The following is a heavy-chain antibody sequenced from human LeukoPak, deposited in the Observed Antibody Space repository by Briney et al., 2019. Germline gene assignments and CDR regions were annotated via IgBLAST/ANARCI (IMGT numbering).Heavy chain of an antibody. CDR3: ARDRYDILTGYWWYYFDY. CDR1: GYTFTSYG. J-gene: IGHJ4*02. D-gene: IGHD3-9*01. V-gene: IGHV1-18*01. CDR2: ISAYNGNT. Sequence: EASVKVFCRASGYTFTSYGISWVRQAPGQGLEWMGWISAYNGNTNYAQKLQGRATMTTDTSTSTAYMELRSLRSDDTAVYYCARDRYDILTGYWWYYFDYWGQGTLVTVSS.